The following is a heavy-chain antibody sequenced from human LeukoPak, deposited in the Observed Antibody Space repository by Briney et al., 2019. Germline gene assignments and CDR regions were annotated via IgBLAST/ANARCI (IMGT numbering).Heavy chain of an antibody. V-gene: IGHV3-48*03. Sequence: GGSLRLSCAASEFTFTSYELNWVRQAPGKGLEWVSYISSSGNTISYADSVKGRFTISRDNAKNSLYLQVISLRAEDTAAYYCARGPSIAARYDAFDIWGQGTMVTVSS. J-gene: IGHJ3*02. CDR3: ARGPSIAARYDAFDI. CDR1: EFTFTSYE. CDR2: ISSSGNTI. D-gene: IGHD6-6*01.